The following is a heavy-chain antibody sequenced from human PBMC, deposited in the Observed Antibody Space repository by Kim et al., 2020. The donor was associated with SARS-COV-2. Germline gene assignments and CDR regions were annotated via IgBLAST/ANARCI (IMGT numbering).Heavy chain of an antibody. J-gene: IGHJ6*02. CDR1: GFTFSSYS. CDR2: ISSSSSYI. V-gene: IGHV3-21*01. CDR3: ARGSGSRIAAAGTLAGYYYYGMDG. D-gene: IGHD6-13*01. Sequence: GGSLRLSCAASGFTFSSYSMNWVRQAPGKGLEWVSSISSSSSYIYYADSVKGRFTISRDNAKNSLYLQMNSLRAEDTAVYYCARGSGSRIAAAGTLAGYYYYGMDGWGQGTTVTVSS.